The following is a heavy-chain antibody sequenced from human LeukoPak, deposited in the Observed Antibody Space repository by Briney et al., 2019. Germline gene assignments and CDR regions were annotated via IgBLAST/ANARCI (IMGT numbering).Heavy chain of an antibody. D-gene: IGHD6-13*01. CDR2: IYNSGSN. CDR3: ARIPWYSSSWYFFDN. CDR1: GGSVSITGYY. Sequence: SETLSLTCTVSGGSVSITGYYWSWIRQPPGKGLEWIGYIYNSGSNNYNPSLKSRVTISSDTSKNQFSLKLSSVTAADTAVYYCARIPWYSSSWYFFDNWGQGTLVTVSS. V-gene: IGHV4-61*08. J-gene: IGHJ4*02.